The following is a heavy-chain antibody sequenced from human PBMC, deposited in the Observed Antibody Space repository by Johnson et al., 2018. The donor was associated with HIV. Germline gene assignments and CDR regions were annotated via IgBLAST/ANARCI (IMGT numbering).Heavy chain of an antibody. D-gene: IGHD7-27*01. V-gene: IGHV3-30*03. J-gene: IGHJ3*02. CDR3: ARDLTNWGVGDAFDI. Sequence: QVQLVESGGGVVQPGRSLRLSCVASGFTFSSYGMHWVRQAPGKGLEWVTIISYDGCNKYYADSVKGRFTISRDNSKNTLYLQMNSLRAEDTAVYYCARDLTNWGVGDAFDIWGQGTMVTVSS. CDR2: ISYDGCNK. CDR1: GFTFSSYG.